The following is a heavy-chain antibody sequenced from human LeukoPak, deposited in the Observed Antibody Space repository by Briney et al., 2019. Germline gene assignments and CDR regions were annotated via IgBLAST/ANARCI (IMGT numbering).Heavy chain of an antibody. CDR3: ARDPNQLLRYYYYYGMDV. Sequence: ASVKVSCKASGYTFTGYYMHWVRQAPGQGLEWMGWINPNSGGTNYAQKFQGRVTMTRDTSISTAYMELSRLRSDDTAVYYCARDPNQLLRYYYYYGMDVWGQGTTVTVSS. J-gene: IGHJ6*02. CDR2: INPNSGGT. D-gene: IGHD2-2*01. CDR1: GYTFTGYY. V-gene: IGHV1-2*02.